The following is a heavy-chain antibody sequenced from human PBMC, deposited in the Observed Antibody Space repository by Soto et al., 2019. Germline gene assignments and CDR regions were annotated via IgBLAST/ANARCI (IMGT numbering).Heavy chain of an antibody. J-gene: IGHJ4*02. Sequence: QVQVVQSGAEVKKPGSSVKVSCTASGGTFSNDIITWVRQAPGQGLEWMGRIIPLLDIANYAQNVQGRVTITADKSTSTAYMELNSPRYEDTAVYYCVRDSPNGSTYSGYDGIDYWGQGTLVTVSS. CDR3: VRDSPNGSTYSGYDGIDY. D-gene: IGHD5-12*01. CDR2: IIPLLDIA. V-gene: IGHV1-69*08. CDR1: GGTFSNDI.